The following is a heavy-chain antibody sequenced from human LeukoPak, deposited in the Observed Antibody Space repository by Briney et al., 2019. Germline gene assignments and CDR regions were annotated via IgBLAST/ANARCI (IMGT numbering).Heavy chain of an antibody. CDR1: GGSISSYY. J-gene: IGHJ6*03. CDR3: ARQESGLYHYMDV. Sequence: PSETLSLTCTVSGGSISSYYWTWIRQAPGKELEWIGYVYYSVSSNYNPSLKSRVSISQDTSKNQVSLKLSSVTAADTAVYYCARQESGLYHYMDVWGKGTTVTVSS. D-gene: IGHD3-3*01. CDR2: VYYSVSS. V-gene: IGHV4-59*08.